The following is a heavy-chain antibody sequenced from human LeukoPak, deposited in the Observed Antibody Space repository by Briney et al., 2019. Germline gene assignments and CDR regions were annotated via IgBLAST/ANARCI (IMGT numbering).Heavy chain of an antibody. Sequence: WASLKVSCKASGYVFTGYYMHWVRQAPGQGLEWMGWINPNSGGTKYAQKFQGRVTMTRDTSISTAYMELSRLRSDDTAVYYCARAEEYGDYYYYMDVWGKGTTVTVSS. J-gene: IGHJ6*03. CDR3: ARAEEYGDYYYYMDV. CDR1: GYVFTGYY. D-gene: IGHD4-17*01. CDR2: INPNSGGT. V-gene: IGHV1-2*02.